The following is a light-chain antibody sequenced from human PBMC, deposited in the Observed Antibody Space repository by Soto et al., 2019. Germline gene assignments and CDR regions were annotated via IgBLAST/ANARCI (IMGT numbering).Light chain of an antibody. V-gene: IGKV3-11*01. CDR3: QQRSNWRT. Sequence: EIVLTQPPATLSLSPGERATLSCRASQSVGSYLAWYQQKPGQPPRLLIYDASNRATGIPARFSGSGSGTDFTLAISSLEPEDSAVYYCQQRSNWRTFGQGTMLEIK. CDR2: DAS. J-gene: IGKJ2*01. CDR1: QSVGSY.